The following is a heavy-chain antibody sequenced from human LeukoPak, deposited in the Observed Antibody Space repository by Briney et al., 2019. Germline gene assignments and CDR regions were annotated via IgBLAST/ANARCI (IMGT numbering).Heavy chain of an antibody. J-gene: IGHJ5*02. CDR3: ARVGYGHNWFDP. D-gene: IGHD4-17*01. CDR2: IYHSGST. V-gene: IGHV4-30-2*01. Sequence: SQTLSLTCAVSGGSISSGGYSWSWIRQPPGKGLEWIGYIYHSGSTYYHPSLKSRVTISVDRSKNQFSLKLSSVTAADTAVYYCARVGYGHNWFDPWGQGTLVTVSS. CDR1: GGSISSGGYS.